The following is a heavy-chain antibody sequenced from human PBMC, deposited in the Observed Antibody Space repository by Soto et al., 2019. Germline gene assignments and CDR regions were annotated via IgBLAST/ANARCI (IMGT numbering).Heavy chain of an antibody. CDR1: GYTFISHG. CDR3: ARVSSSIVVVPDYGMDV. V-gene: IGHV1-18*04. CDR2: ISGKNGNT. Sequence: QVQLVQSGVEVKKPGASVKVSCKASGYTFISHGISWVRQAPGQGLEWMGWISGKNGNTNYAQKLQGRVTLTTDTSTSTAYMELRSLRSDDTAVYXCARVSSSIVVVPDYGMDVWGQGTTVTVSS. J-gene: IGHJ6*02. D-gene: IGHD2-15*01.